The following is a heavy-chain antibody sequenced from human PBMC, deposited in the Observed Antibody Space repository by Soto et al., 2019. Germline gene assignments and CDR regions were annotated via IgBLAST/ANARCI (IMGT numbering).Heavy chain of an antibody. CDR2: IYYSGST. J-gene: IGHJ6*03. D-gene: IGHD3-9*01. CDR1: GGSISSYY. CDR3: ARGSPLRYFDWLGLDYYYYYYMDV. Sequence: QVQLQESGPGLVKPSETLSLTCTVSGGSISSYYWSWIRQPPGKGLEWIGYIYYSGSTNYNPSLKIRVTISVDTSKNQFSLKLSSVDAADTAVYYCARGSPLRYFDWLGLDYYYYYYMDVWGKGTTVTVSS. V-gene: IGHV4-59*01.